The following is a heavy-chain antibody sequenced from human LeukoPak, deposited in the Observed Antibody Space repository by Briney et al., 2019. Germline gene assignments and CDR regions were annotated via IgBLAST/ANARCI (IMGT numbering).Heavy chain of an antibody. CDR3: TVNYCSGGSCYML. D-gene: IGHD2-15*01. CDR1: GGSISSYY. V-gene: IGHV4-59*01. CDR2: IYYSGST. J-gene: IGHJ4*02. Sequence: SETLSLTCTVSGGSISSYYWSWIRQPPGKGLEWIGYIYYSGSTNCNPSLKSRVTISVDTSKNQFSLKLSSVTAADTAVYYCTVNYCSGGSCYMLWGQGTLVTVSS.